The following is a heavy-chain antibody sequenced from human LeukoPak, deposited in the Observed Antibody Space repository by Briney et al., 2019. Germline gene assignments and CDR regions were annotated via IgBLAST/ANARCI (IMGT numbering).Heavy chain of an antibody. J-gene: IGHJ2*01. CDR1: GYTFTTYD. D-gene: IGHD5-18*01. CDR2: MNPNSGNT. CDR3: ARGGVTAMVSTYFDL. Sequence: ASVKVSCKASGYTFTTYDINWVRQATGQGLEWMGWMNPNSGNTGYAQKFQGRVTMTRNTSISTAYMELSSLRSEDTAVYYCARGGVTAMVSTYFDLWGRGTLVTVSS. V-gene: IGHV1-8*01.